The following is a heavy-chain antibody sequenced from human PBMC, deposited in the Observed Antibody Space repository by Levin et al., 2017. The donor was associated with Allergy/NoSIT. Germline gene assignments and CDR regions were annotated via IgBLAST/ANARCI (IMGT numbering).Heavy chain of an antibody. Sequence: GSLRLSCTVSGGSISSYYWSWIRQPPGKGLEWIGYIYYSGSTNYNPSLKSRVTISVDTSKNQFSLRLSSVTAEDTAVYYCARGMIPFGGVIVRGDDAFDIWGQGTMVTVSS. D-gene: IGHD3-16*02. CDR2: IYYSGST. V-gene: IGHV4-59*01. CDR3: ARGMIPFGGVIVRGDDAFDI. J-gene: IGHJ3*02. CDR1: GGSISSYY.